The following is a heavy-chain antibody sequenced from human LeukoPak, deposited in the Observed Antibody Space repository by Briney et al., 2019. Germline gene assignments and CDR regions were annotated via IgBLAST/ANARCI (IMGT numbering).Heavy chain of an antibody. CDR2: ATPNGGGT. CDR3: AKDLTLYGDFPYFDS. Sequence: GGSLRLSCSASGFTFSTYAMTWVRQAPGKGLEWVAAATPNGGGTYYTGSVEGRFTISRDNSKNTLFLQMSSLRAEDTALYYCAKDLTLYGDFPYFDSWGQGTLVTVSS. D-gene: IGHD4-17*01. V-gene: IGHV3-23*01. J-gene: IGHJ4*02. CDR1: GFTFSTYA.